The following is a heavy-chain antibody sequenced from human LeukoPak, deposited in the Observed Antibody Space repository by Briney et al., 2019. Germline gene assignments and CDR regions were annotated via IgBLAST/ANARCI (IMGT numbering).Heavy chain of an antibody. V-gene: IGHV1-69*05. CDR3: ARAGYCSSTICYEDY. Sequence: SVKVSCKASGGTSSSYAISWVRQAPGQGLEWMGRIIPIFGTAKYAQKFQGRVTITTDESTSTAYMELSSLRSEDTTVYFCARAGYCSSTICYEDYWGQGTLVTVSS. CDR2: IIPIFGTA. D-gene: IGHD2-2*01. CDR1: GGTSSSYA. J-gene: IGHJ4*02.